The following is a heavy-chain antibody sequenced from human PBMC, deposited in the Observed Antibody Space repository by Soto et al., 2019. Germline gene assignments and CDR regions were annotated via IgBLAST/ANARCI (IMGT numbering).Heavy chain of an antibody. Sequence: GGSVKVSFKSSGFSFTGYYIHLLRQAPGQGLEWMGWINAHSGGTEYAQKFQGRVTLTRDTSIATAYLTLTSLTSDDTALYYCAKDLTRQLAYWLDPWGQGTQVTVSS. CDR1: GFSFTGYY. CDR3: AKDLTRQLAYWLDP. D-gene: IGHD3-16*01. V-gene: IGHV1-2*02. CDR2: INAHSGGT. J-gene: IGHJ5*02.